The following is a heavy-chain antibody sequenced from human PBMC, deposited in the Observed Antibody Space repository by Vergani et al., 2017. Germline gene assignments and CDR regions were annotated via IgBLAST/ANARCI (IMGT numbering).Heavy chain of an antibody. J-gene: IGHJ2*01. V-gene: IGHV1-18*01. D-gene: IGHD3-22*01. CDR2: ISAYNGNT. CDR3: ARDRAFRLYDSRRLSLQYFDL. CDR1: GYTFTSYG. Sequence: QVQLVQSGAEVKKPGASVKVSCKASGYTFTSYGISWVRQAPGQGLEWMGWISAYNGNTNYAQKLQGRVTMTTDTSTSTAYMELRSLRSDDTAVYYCARDRAFRLYDSRRLSLQYFDLWGRGTLVTVSS.